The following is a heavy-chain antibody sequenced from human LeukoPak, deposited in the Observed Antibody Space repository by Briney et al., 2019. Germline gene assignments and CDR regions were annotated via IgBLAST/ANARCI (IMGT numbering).Heavy chain of an antibody. Sequence: ASVTVSCKASGYTFTGYYMHWVRQAPGQGLEWMGWINPNSGGTNYAQKFQGRVTMTRDTSISTAYMELSRLRSDDTAVYYWARDRPGGSGGSCYDYWGQGTLVTVSS. V-gene: IGHV1-2*02. CDR1: GYTFTGYY. CDR3: ARDRPGGSGGSCYDY. J-gene: IGHJ4*02. D-gene: IGHD2-15*01. CDR2: INPNSGGT.